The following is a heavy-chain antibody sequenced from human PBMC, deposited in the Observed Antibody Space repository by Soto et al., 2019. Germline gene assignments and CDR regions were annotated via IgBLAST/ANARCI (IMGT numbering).Heavy chain of an antibody. Sequence: GGSLRLSCLASGFIFRSYAMHWVRQAPGKGLEWVAVITYDGANGYYADSVRGRFAISRDNSKSTLFLQMNSLRPEDTAVYYSARAFSGSYPNFDYSGQGTLVTVSS. J-gene: IGHJ4*02. CDR1: GFIFRSYA. CDR2: ITYDGANG. CDR3: ARAFSGSYPNFDY. V-gene: IGHV3-30*09. D-gene: IGHD1-26*01.